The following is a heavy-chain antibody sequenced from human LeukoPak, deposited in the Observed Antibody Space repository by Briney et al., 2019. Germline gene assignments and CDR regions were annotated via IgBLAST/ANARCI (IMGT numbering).Heavy chain of an antibody. CDR3: ASGREGYNTAFGY. CDR1: GFSFRSYA. Sequence: PGGSLRLSCAASGFSFRSYAMNWARQAPGRGLEWVSSISGSGNSPYYADFVKGRFTISRDNSKSTLYLQMNSLRAEDTAVYYCASGREGYNTAFGYWGQGTLLTVSS. V-gene: IGHV3-23*01. CDR2: ISGSGNSP. D-gene: IGHD5-24*01. J-gene: IGHJ4*02.